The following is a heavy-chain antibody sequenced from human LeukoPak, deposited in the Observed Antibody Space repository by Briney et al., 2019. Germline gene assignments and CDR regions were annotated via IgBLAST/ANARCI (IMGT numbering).Heavy chain of an antibody. CDR1: GASISSNNYY. J-gene: IGHJ4*02. V-gene: IGHV4-39*01. CDR2: IYSSGNT. D-gene: IGHD5-24*01. Sequence: PSETLSLTCTVSGASISSNNYYWGWVRQPPGKGLEWIGNIYSSGNTYYNASLKSRVTIYIDTSKNQFSLKLNSVTAADTAVYYCARHRSKWLQSSFDYWGQGTLVTVSS. CDR3: ARHRSKWLQSSFDY.